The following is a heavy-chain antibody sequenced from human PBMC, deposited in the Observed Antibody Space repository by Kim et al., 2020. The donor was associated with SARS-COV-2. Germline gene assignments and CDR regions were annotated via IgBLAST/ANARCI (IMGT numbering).Heavy chain of an antibody. D-gene: IGHD1-26*01. CDR1: GFIFSSYA. CDR2: ISCSGGST. CDR3: AKDPSSGCYQTSYFGY. Sequence: GGSLRLSCAASGFIFSSYAMSWVRQAPGKGLEWVSAISCSGGSTYYADSVKGRFTISRDNSKNTLYLQMNSLRAEDTAVYYCAKDPSSGCYQTSYFGYWGQGTLVTVSS. V-gene: IGHV3-23*01. J-gene: IGHJ4*02.